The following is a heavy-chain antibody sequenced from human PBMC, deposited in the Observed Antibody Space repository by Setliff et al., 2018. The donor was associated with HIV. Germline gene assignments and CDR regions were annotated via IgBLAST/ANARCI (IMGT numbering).Heavy chain of an antibody. CDR3: ARVPPDKIAVAGRDSFYI. CDR1: GGSFSGYY. CDR2: INHSGST. V-gene: IGHV4-34*01. Sequence: SETLSLTCAVYGGSFSGYYWSWIRQPPGKGLEWIGEINHSGSTNYNPSLKSRVTISVDTSKNQFSLKLSSVTAADTAVYYCARVPPDKIAVAGRDSFYIWGQGTMVTVTS. D-gene: IGHD6-19*01. J-gene: IGHJ3*02.